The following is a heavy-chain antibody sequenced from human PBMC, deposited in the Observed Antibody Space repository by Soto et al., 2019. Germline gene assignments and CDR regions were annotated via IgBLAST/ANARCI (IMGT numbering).Heavy chain of an antibody. CDR3: AKSGGVTIFGSDAFDI. Sequence: EVQLLESGGGLVQPGGSLRLSCAASGFTFSSYALSWVRQAPGKGLEWVSGISGSGGSTYNADSVKGRFTISRDNSKNTRDRQMNSLRAEDTAVYYCAKSGGVTIFGSDAFDIWGQGTMVTVSS. CDR1: GFTFSSYA. J-gene: IGHJ3*02. D-gene: IGHD3-3*01. CDR2: ISGSGGST. V-gene: IGHV3-23*01.